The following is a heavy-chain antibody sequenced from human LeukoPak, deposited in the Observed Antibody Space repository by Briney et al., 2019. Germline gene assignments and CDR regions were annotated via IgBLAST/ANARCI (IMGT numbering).Heavy chain of an antibody. CDR3: ARDGVFRMVRGVKIDYYYMDV. D-gene: IGHD3-10*01. V-gene: IGHV4-59*01. J-gene: IGHJ6*03. CDR1: GGSISSYY. Sequence: SETLSLTCTVSGGSISSYYWSWIRQPPGKGLEWIGYIYYSGSTNYNPSLKSRVTISVDTSKNQFSLKLSSVTAADTAVYYYARDGVFRMVRGVKIDYYYMDVWGKGTTVTISS. CDR2: IYYSGST.